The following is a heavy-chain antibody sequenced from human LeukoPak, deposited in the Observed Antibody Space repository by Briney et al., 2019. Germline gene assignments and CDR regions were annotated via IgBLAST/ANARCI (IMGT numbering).Heavy chain of an antibody. V-gene: IGHV3-30*02. D-gene: IGHD3-3*01. CDR3: AKVWTRYYDFWSGSYYFDY. Sequence: PGGSLRLSCAASGFTFSSYGMHWVRQAPGKGLEWVAFIRYDESNKYYADSVKGRFTISRDNSKNTLYLQMNSLRAEDTAVYYCAKVWTRYYDFWSGSYYFDYWGQGTLVTVSA. CDR1: GFTFSSYG. J-gene: IGHJ4*02. CDR2: IRYDESNK.